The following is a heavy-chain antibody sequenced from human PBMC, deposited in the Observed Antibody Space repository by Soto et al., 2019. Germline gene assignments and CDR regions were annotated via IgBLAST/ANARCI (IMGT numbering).Heavy chain of an antibody. D-gene: IGHD5-12*01. J-gene: IGHJ3*02. CDR3: ARRNIVATTAIDAFDI. CDR1: GGSISSSSYY. CDR2: IYYSGST. Sequence: SETLSLTCTVSGGSISSSSYYWGWIRQPPGKGLEWIGSIYYSGSTYYNPSLKSRVTISVDTSKNQFSLKLSSVTAADTAVYYCARRNIVATTAIDAFDIWGQGTMVTVSS. V-gene: IGHV4-39*01.